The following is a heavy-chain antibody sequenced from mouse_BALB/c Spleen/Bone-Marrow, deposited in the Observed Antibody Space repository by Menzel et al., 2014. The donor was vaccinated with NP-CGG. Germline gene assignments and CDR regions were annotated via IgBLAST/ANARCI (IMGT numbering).Heavy chain of an antibody. CDR2: IYPGGGYT. CDR1: GYTFTNYW. CDR3: ARRGNGVDY. J-gene: IGHJ2*01. Sequence: VQLQQSGAELVSPGTSVKISCKASGYTFTNYWLGWVKQMPGHGLEWIGDIYPGGGYTNYNEQLKGKATLTADTSSSTSYMQLSSLTSEDSAVYFCARRGNGVDYWGQGTTLTVSS. V-gene: IGHV1-63*02.